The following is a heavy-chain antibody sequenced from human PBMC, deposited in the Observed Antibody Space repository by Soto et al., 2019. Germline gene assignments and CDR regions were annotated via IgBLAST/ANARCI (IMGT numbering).Heavy chain of an antibody. CDR3: ARNGTYSSSLSQYSGTDV. CDR1: GGTFDNFI. CDR2: IVPMLGTP. D-gene: IGHD1-26*01. Sequence: QVQLVQSGAEVKEPGSSVRVSCKASGGTFDNFIMNWVRQTPGQGLEWMGGIVPMLGTPTYAEKFKGRVTTSATGSTSTMYMEVTSLRSEDPAIYYCARNGTYSSSLSQYSGTDVWGQGTTVTVSS. J-gene: IGHJ6*02. V-gene: IGHV1-69*01.